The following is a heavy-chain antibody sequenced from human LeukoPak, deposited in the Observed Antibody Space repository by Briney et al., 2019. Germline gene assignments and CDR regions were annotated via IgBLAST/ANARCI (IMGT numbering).Heavy chain of an antibody. CDR1: GYTFTSYG. Sequence: ASVKVSCKASGYTFTSYGISWVRQAPGQGLEWMGWISAYNGNTNYAQKLQGRVTMTTDTSTSTAYMELRRLRSDDTAVYYCARGEYDFWSGYLIDYWGQGTLVTVSS. J-gene: IGHJ4*02. V-gene: IGHV1-18*01. CDR3: ARGEYDFWSGYLIDY. D-gene: IGHD3-3*01. CDR2: ISAYNGNT.